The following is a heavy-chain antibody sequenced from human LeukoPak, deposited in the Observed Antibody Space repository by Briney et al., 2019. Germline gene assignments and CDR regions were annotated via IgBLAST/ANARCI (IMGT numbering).Heavy chain of an antibody. D-gene: IGHD3-10*01. CDR3: AREYRGSGSYYTPYYYYYGMDA. CDR2: IYYSGST. CDR1: GGSVSSGSYY. Sequence: SETLSLTCTVSGGSVSSGSYYWSWIRQAPGKGLEWIGYIYYSGSTNYNPSLKSRVTISVDTSKNQFSLKLSSVTAADTAVYYCAREYRGSGSYYTPYYYYYGMDAWGQGTTVTVSS. V-gene: IGHV4-61*01. J-gene: IGHJ6*02.